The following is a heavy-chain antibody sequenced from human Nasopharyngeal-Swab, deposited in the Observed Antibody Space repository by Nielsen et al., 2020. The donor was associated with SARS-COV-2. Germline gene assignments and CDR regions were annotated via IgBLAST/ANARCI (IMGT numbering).Heavy chain of an antibody. CDR3: TTSRGSYCSSTSRYPSGGVDAFDI. Sequence: WIRQPPGKGLEWVGRIKSKTDGGTTDYAAPVKGRFTISRDDSKNTLYLQMNSLKTEDTAVYYCTTSRGSYCSSTSRYPSGGVDAFDIWGQGTMVTVSS. V-gene: IGHV3-15*01. D-gene: IGHD2-2*01. CDR2: IKSKTDGGTT. J-gene: IGHJ3*02.